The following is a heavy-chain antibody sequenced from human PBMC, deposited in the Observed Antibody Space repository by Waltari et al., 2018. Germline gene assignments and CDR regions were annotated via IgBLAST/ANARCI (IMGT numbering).Heavy chain of an antibody. CDR3: ARCDVSYYDSNGGGVGV. V-gene: IGHV4-38-2*01. CDR2: IYHSGRT. Sequence: QVQLQESGPGLVKPSETLSLTCAVSGYSISSGYYWGWIRQPPGKGLEWIGSIYHSGRTYYNPSLKSRVTISVDTSKNQFSLKLSSVTAADTAVYYCARCDVSYYDSNGGGVGVWGQGTTVTVSS. D-gene: IGHD3-22*01. J-gene: IGHJ6*02. CDR1: GYSISSGYY.